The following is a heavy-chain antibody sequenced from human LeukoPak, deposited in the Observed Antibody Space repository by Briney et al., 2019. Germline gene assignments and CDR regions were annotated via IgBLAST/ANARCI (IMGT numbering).Heavy chain of an antibody. J-gene: IGHJ4*02. Sequence: ASETLSLTCAVYGGSFSGYYWSWIRQPPGKGLEWIGEINHSGSTNYNPSLKSRVTISVDTSKNQFSLKLSSVTAADTAVYYCARDYDPVAGRTPTLNYWGQGTLVTVSS. CDR2: INHSGST. V-gene: IGHV4-34*01. CDR3: ARDYDPVAGRTPTLNY. CDR1: GGSFSGYY. D-gene: IGHD6-19*01.